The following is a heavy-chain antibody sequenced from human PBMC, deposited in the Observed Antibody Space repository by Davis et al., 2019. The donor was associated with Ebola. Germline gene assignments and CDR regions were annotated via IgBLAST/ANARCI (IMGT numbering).Heavy chain of an antibody. Sequence: GGSLRLSCAASGFTFSSYGMHWVRQAPGRGLEWVSAISGSGGSTYYADSVKGRFTISRDNSKSTLYLQMNSLRAEDTAVYYCAKFSSGWYLDYWGQGTLVTVSS. D-gene: IGHD6-19*01. CDR3: AKFSSGWYLDY. J-gene: IGHJ4*02. V-gene: IGHV3-23*01. CDR1: GFTFSSYG. CDR2: ISGSGGST.